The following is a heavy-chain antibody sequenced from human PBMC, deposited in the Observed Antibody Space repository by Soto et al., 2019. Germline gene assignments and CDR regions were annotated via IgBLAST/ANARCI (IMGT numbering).Heavy chain of an antibody. CDR2: INAGNGNT. Sequence: QVQLVQSGAEEKKPGASVKISCKASGYTFTSYAMHWVRQAPGQRLEWIGWINAGNGNTKYSQKFQGRVTITRDTAASTACMELSSLRSEDTALYYCASGDWWLFDSWGQGTLVTVSS. J-gene: IGHJ4*02. V-gene: IGHV1-3*05. D-gene: IGHD2-8*02. CDR1: GYTFTSYA. CDR3: ASGDWWLFDS.